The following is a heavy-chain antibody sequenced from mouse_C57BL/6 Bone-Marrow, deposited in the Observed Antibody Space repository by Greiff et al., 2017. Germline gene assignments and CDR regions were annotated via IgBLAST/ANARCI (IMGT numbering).Heavy chain of an antibody. Sequence: QVQLQQPGAELVKPGASVKLSCKASGYTFTNYWMHWVKQRPGQGLEWIGMMHPNGGSPDYNEKFKSEATLSVDKSSRTAYMELSSLTSEDAAVYYCARGLYYGSTGFDYWGQGTTLTVSS. CDR2: MHPNGGSP. CDR1: GYTFTNYW. J-gene: IGHJ2*01. V-gene: IGHV1-64*01. CDR3: ARGLYYGSTGFDY. D-gene: IGHD1-1*01.